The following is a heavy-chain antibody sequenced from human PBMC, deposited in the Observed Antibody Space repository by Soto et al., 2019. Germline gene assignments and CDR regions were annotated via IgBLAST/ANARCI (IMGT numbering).Heavy chain of an antibody. CDR3: ARAKKVAGGARAFDI. J-gene: IGHJ3*02. D-gene: IGHD3-22*01. CDR1: GYTYTSCG. Sequence: ASVKVSCKASGYTYTSCGISWVRQAPGQGLEWMGWISAYNGNTNYAQKLQGRVTMTTDTSTSTAYMELRSLRSDDTAVYYCARAKKVAGGARAFDICGQGTMVTVSS. CDR2: ISAYNGNT. V-gene: IGHV1-18*01.